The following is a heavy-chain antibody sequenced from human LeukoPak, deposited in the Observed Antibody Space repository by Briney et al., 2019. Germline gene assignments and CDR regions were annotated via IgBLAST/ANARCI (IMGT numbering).Heavy chain of an antibody. CDR3: AKDRSGYFDY. CDR2: ISYDGSNK. Sequence: PGGSLRLSCAVSGFTLSDYGIHWVRQAPGKGLEWVAVISYDGSNKCYADSVKGRFTISRDNSKNTLYLQMNSLRAEDTAVYYCAKDRSGYFDYWGQGTLVTVSS. V-gene: IGHV3-30*18. CDR1: GFTLSDYG. J-gene: IGHJ4*02. D-gene: IGHD3-22*01.